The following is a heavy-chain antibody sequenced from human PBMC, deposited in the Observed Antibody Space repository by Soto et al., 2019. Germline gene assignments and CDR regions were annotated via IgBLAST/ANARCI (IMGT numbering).Heavy chain of an antibody. CDR1: GGSISSFY. J-gene: IGHJ6*02. CDR3: ARVPTSSGWFHYYGMDV. D-gene: IGHD6-13*01. CDR2: ISSSGST. Sequence: SETLSLTCNVSGGSISSFYWSWIRQPPGKGLEWIVSISSSGSTNYNPSLESRVTVSVDRSKNQLSLKLRSVTAADTAVYHCARVPTSSGWFHYYGMDVWGQGTTVTVSS. V-gene: IGHV4-59*01.